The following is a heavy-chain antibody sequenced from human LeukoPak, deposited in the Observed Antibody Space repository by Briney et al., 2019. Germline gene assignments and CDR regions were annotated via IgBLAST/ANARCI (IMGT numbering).Heavy chain of an antibody. CDR3: ARSLNYYDNSGYYYYFDF. Sequence: PSETLSLTCTVSGVSIINNYHWSWIRQPPGKGLEWIGYVYYSGSTNYNPSLKSRVTISADTSKNQFSLKLNSVTVADTAVYYCARSLNYYDNSGYYYYFDFWGQGTLVTVSS. CDR2: VYYSGST. J-gene: IGHJ4*02. D-gene: IGHD3-22*01. V-gene: IGHV4-59*01. CDR1: GVSIINNYH.